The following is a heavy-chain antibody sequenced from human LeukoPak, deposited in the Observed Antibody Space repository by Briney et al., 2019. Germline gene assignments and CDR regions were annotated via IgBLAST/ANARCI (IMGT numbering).Heavy chain of an antibody. CDR3: ARATVGATYYYYYYMDV. J-gene: IGHJ6*03. CDR2: IYHSGST. V-gene: IGHV4-38-2*02. D-gene: IGHD1-26*01. CDR1: GYSISSGYY. Sequence: SETLSLTCTVSGYSISSGYYWGWIRQPPGKGLEWIGSIYHSGSTYYNSSLKSRVTISVDTSKNQFSLMLSSVTAADTAVYYCARATVGATYYYYYYMDVWGKGTRSPSP.